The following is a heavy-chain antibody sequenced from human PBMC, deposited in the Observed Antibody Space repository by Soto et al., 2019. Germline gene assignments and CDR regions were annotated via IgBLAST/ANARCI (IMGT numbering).Heavy chain of an antibody. CDR3: ARDRPPYYYDSSGYYPSYYFDC. CDR2: INPNSGGT. Sequence: QVQLVQSGAEVKKPGASVKVSCKASGYTFTGYYMHWVRQAPGQGLEWMGWINPNSGGTNYAQKFQGWVTITRETSISTAYLELSRLRSDDTAVYYCARDRPPYYYDSSGYYPSYYFDCWGQGTLVTVSS. V-gene: IGHV1-2*04. D-gene: IGHD3-22*01. J-gene: IGHJ4*02. CDR1: GYTFTGYY.